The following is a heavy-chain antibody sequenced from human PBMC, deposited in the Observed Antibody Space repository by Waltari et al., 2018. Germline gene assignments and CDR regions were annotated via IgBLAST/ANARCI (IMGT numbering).Heavy chain of an antibody. J-gene: IGHJ6*02. D-gene: IGHD2-2*01. V-gene: IGHV1-2*06. CDR3: ARGGSTSYYYYYGMDV. Sequence: QVQLVQSGAEVKKPGASVKVSCKASGYTFTGSYMHWVRQAPGQGLEWMGRINPNSGGTNYAQKFQGRVTMTRDTSISTAYMELSRLRSDDTAVYYCARGGSTSYYYYYGMDVWGQGTTVTVSS. CDR1: GYTFTGSY. CDR2: INPNSGGT.